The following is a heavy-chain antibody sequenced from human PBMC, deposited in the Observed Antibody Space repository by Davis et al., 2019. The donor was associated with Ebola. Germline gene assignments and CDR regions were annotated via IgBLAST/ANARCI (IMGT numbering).Heavy chain of an antibody. Sequence: PGGSLRLSCAASGFTFSSYGMHWVRQAPGKGLEWVAVISYDGSNKYYADSVKGRFTISRDNSKNTLYLQMNSLRAEDTAVYYCAKEIAAAGRNIDYWGQGTLVTVSS. CDR2: ISYDGSNK. CDR3: AKEIAAAGRNIDY. CDR1: GFTFSSYG. D-gene: IGHD6-13*01. J-gene: IGHJ4*02. V-gene: IGHV3-30*18.